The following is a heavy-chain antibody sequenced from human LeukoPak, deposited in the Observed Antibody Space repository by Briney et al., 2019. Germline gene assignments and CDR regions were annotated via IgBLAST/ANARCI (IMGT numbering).Heavy chain of an antibody. Sequence: SETLSLTCTVSGGSISSYYWSWIRQPAGKGLEWIGRIYTSGSTNYNPSLKSRVTMSVDTSKNQFSLKLSSVTAADTAVYYCARDRHEDGYNYLYFQHWGQGTLVTVPS. J-gene: IGHJ1*01. V-gene: IGHV4-4*07. CDR1: GGSISSYY. CDR2: IYTSGST. CDR3: ARDRHEDGYNYLYFQH. D-gene: IGHD5-24*01.